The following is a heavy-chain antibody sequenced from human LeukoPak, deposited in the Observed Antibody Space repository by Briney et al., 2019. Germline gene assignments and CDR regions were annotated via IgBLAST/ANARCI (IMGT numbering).Heavy chain of an antibody. CDR1: GFSFGSFA. D-gene: IGHD6-19*01. J-gene: IGHJ5*02. V-gene: IGHV3-15*01. CDR2: IRSKADGGAI. CDR3: TTFLWGGTVAP. Sequence: GGSLRLSCAASGFSFGSFAMSWVRQAPGKGLEWVGRIRSKADGGAIDYAAPVKGRFTISRDDSKSTVYLQMNSLKTEDTAVYYCTTFLWGGTVAPWGQGALVTVSS.